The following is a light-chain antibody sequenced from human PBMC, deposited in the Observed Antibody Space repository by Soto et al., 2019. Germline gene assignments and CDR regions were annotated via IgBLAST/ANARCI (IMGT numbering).Light chain of an antibody. V-gene: IGLV2-14*01. CDR2: EVS. CDR1: SSDVGGYNY. CDR3: SSYTGSSTPYV. J-gene: IGLJ1*01. Sequence: QSVLTQPASVSGSPGQSITISCTGTSSDVGGYNYVSWYQQHPDKAPKLMIYEVSHRPSGVSNRFSGSKSGNTASLTISGLQAEDEADYYCSSYTGSSTPYVFGTGTKVTVL.